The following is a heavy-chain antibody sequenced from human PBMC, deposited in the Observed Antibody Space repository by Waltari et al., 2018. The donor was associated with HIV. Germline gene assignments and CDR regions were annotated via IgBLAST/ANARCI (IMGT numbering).Heavy chain of an antibody. CDR2: IYSGGST. Sequence: EVQLVETGGGLIQPGGSLRLSCAASGFTVSSNYMSWVRQAPGKGVEWVSVIYSGGSTYYADSVKGRFTISRDNSKNTLYLQMNSLRAEDTAVYYCARVGLRYYFDYWGQGTLVTVSS. J-gene: IGHJ4*02. CDR3: ARVGLRYYFDY. CDR1: GFTVSSNY. V-gene: IGHV3-53*02.